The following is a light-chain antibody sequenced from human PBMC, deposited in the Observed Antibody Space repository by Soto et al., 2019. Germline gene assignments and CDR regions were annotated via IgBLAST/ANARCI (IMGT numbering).Light chain of an antibody. CDR1: SSDVGGYNY. CDR3: CSHTTNYTYV. J-gene: IGLJ1*01. Sequence: QSALTQPASVSGSPGQSITISCTGTSSDVGGYNYVSWYQQHPGKAPKLMIYEVSNRPSGVSNRFSGSKSGNTASLTISGLQAEDEADYYCCSHTTNYTYVFGTGTKLTVL. CDR2: EVS. V-gene: IGLV2-14*01.